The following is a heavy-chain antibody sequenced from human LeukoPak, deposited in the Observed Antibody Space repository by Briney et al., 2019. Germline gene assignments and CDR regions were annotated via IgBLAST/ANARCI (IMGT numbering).Heavy chain of an antibody. V-gene: IGHV4-39*01. Sequence: SETLSLTCTVSGGSISSSIYYWGWIRQPPGKGLEWIGSIFYSGSTYYNPSLKSRVTISVDTFKNQFSLKLSSVTAADTAVYYCARRARGSYLYYFDYWGQGTLVTVSS. D-gene: IGHD3-10*01. CDR3: ARRARGSYLYYFDY. CDR2: IFYSGST. CDR1: GGSISSSIYY. J-gene: IGHJ4*02.